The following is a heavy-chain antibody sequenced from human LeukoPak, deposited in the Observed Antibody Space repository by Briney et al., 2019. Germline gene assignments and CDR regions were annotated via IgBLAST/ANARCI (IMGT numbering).Heavy chain of an antibody. CDR3: VRSSDHYGLDV. CDR1: GFTFSSYG. Sequence: PGGSLRLSCAASGFTFSSYGMHWVRQAPGKGLEWVSSVSSSSTYIYYAASLKGRFTISRDNAKNSLYLQMNSLGAEDTAVYYCVRSSDHYGLDVWGQGTTVTVSS. CDR2: VSSSSTYI. V-gene: IGHV3-21*01. D-gene: IGHD6-6*01. J-gene: IGHJ6*02.